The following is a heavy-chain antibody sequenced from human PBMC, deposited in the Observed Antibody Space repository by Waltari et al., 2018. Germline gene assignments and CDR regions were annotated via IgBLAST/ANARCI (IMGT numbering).Heavy chain of an antibody. CDR1: GFTFSYYA. J-gene: IGHJ4*02. D-gene: IGHD6-19*01. CDR2: ITSGGGDT. V-gene: IGHV3-23*01. CDR3: AKEIYRIGRPCFDY. Sequence: QLLESGGGWRQAGGSLRLSCAASGFTFSYYAMRWGRQAPGKGAEWVSGITSGGGDTYYTDSVRGRFTISRDNSKNTVYLQMNSLRHEDTAVYYCAKEIYRIGRPCFDYWGQGVRVTVSS.